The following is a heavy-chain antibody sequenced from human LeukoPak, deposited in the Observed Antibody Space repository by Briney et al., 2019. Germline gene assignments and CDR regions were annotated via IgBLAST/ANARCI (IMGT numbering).Heavy chain of an antibody. D-gene: IGHD6-13*01. CDR1: GFTFSSYS. J-gene: IGHJ3*02. CDR3: ARDSQDEGAAAEAFDI. CDR2: ISSSSSYI. Sequence: SGGSLRLSCAASGFTFSSYSMNWVRQAPGKGLEWVSSISSSSSYIYYADSVKGRFTISRDNAKNSLYLQMNSLRAEDTAVYYCARDSQDEGAAAEAFDIWGQGTMVTVSS. V-gene: IGHV3-21*01.